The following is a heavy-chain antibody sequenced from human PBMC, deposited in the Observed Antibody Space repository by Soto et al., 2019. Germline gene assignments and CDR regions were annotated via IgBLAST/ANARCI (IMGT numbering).Heavy chain of an antibody. D-gene: IGHD6-19*01. Sequence: PSETLSLTCTVAGGSISSSSYYWGWIRQPPGKGLEWIGSIFYSGSTYYNPSLKSRVTISVDTSKNQFSLKLSSVTPEDTAVYYCARERPAVAYIAYWGQGTLVTVPQ. CDR3: ARERPAVAYIAY. V-gene: IGHV4-39*02. CDR1: GGSISSSSYY. CDR2: IFYSGST. J-gene: IGHJ4*02.